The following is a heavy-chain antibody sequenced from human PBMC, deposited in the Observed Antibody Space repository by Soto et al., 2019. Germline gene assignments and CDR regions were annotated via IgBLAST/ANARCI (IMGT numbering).Heavy chain of an antibody. V-gene: IGHV1-8*01. Sequence: ASVKVSCKASGYTFTSYDINWVRQATGQGLEWMGWMNPNSGNTGYAQKFQGRVTMTRNTSISTAYMELSSLRPEDTAVYYCARGVRARYYGSGSYWYYYMDVWGKGTTVTVSS. CDR1: GYTFTSYD. J-gene: IGHJ6*03. CDR2: MNPNSGNT. D-gene: IGHD3-10*01. CDR3: ARGVRARYYGSGSYWYYYMDV.